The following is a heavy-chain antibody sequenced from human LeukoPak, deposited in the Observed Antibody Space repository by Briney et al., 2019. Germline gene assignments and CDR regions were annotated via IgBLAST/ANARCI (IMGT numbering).Heavy chain of an antibody. J-gene: IGHJ4*02. D-gene: IGHD3-22*01. Sequence: GGSLRLSCAASGFTFSSYAMSWVRQAPGKGLEWVSAISGSGGSTYYADSVKGRFTISRDNSKNTLYLQMNSLRAEDTAVYYCAKGFRPPYYYDSSGYYYLLDYWGQGTLVTVSS. CDR3: AKGFRPPYYYDSSGYYYLLDY. CDR1: GFTFSSYA. V-gene: IGHV3-23*01. CDR2: ISGSGGST.